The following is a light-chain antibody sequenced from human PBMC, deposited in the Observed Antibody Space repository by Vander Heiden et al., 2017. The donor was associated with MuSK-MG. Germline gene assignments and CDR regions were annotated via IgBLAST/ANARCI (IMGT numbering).Light chain of an antibody. Sequence: EIVLTQSPATLSLSPGERATLSCGASQSVTGNYLAWYQQKPGLAPTLLIYDTSSRAAGIPDRFSGSGSGTDFTLTISRLEPEDFAVYYCQQDDGSPYTFGQGTKLEIK. CDR3: QQDDGSPYT. CDR1: QSVTGNY. V-gene: IGKV3D-20*01. CDR2: DTS. J-gene: IGKJ2*01.